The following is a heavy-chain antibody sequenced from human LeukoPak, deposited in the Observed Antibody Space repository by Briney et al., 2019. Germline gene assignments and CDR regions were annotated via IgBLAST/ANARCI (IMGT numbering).Heavy chain of an antibody. CDR1: GYTLTELS. V-gene: IGHV1-24*01. CDR3: ATRIVVVPAAANLRLHYFDY. Sequence: ASVKVSCKVSGYTLTELSMHWVRQAPGKGLEWMGGFDPEDGETIYAQKFQGRVTMTEDTSTDTAYMELSSLRSEDTAVYYCATRIVVVPAAANLRLHYFDYWGQGTLVTVSS. D-gene: IGHD2-2*01. J-gene: IGHJ4*02. CDR2: FDPEDGET.